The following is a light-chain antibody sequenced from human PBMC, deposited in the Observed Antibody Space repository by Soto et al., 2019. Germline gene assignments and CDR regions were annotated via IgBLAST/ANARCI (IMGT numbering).Light chain of an antibody. V-gene: IGKV3-15*01. CDR3: QQYNKWPPWT. Sequence: EIVLTQSPGTLSLSPGERVTLSCRASQSVSSNLAWYQQQPGQAPRLLIFGASTRAIGVPARFSGGGSGTEFTLTISSLQSEDFAIYYCQQYNKWPPWTFGQGTKVDIK. CDR1: QSVSSN. CDR2: GAS. J-gene: IGKJ1*01.